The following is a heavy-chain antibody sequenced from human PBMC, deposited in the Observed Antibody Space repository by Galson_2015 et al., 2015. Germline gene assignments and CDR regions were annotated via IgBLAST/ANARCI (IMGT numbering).Heavy chain of an antibody. D-gene: IGHD4-17*01. CDR2: ISSSGSTI. CDR3: ARDGDYGDYVKFTLYDY. Sequence: SLRLSCAASGFTFSSYDMNWVRQAPGKGLEWVSYISSSGSTIYYADSVKGRFTISRDNAKNSLYLQMNSLRAEDTAVYYCARDGDYGDYVKFTLYDYWGQGTLVTVSS. CDR1: GFTFSSYD. J-gene: IGHJ4*02. V-gene: IGHV3-48*03.